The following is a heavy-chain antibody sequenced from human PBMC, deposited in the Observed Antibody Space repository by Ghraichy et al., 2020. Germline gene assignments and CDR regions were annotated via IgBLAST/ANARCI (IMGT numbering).Heavy chain of an antibody. J-gene: IGHJ3*02. Sequence: SVKVSCKASGGTFSSYAISWVRQAPGQGLEWMGGIIPIFGTANYAQKFQGRVTITADESTSPAYMELSSLGSEDTAVYYCARDRLTIFGVVITRDAFDIWGQGTMVTVSS. V-gene: IGHV1-69*13. CDR3: ARDRLTIFGVVITRDAFDI. D-gene: IGHD3-3*01. CDR2: IIPIFGTA. CDR1: GGTFSSYA.